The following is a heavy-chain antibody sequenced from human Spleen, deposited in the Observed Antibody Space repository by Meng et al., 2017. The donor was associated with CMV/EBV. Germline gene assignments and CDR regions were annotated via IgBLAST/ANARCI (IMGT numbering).Heavy chain of an antibody. D-gene: IGHD6-19*01. V-gene: IGHV4-30-4*01. CDR1: GGSISSGDSY. CDR2: IYYSGST. Sequence: GHVQDPGPGMVKPSQTLSLTCSVSGGSISSGDSYWSWIRQPPGKGLEWIGYIYYSGSTYYNPSLRSRITISVDTSKNQFSLRLRSVTAADTAVYYCARDKEGSSGWYTWFDPWGQGTLVTVSS. J-gene: IGHJ5*02. CDR3: ARDKEGSSGWYTWFDP.